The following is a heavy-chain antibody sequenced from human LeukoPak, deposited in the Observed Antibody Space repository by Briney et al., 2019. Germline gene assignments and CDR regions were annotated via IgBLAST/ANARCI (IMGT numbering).Heavy chain of an antibody. J-gene: IGHJ4*02. CDR2: ISVYNGNT. CDR1: GYAFNSYG. V-gene: IGHV1-18*01. Sequence: ASVKVSCKASGYAFNSYGISWVRQAPGQGLEWMGWISVYNGNTNYAQKLQGRVTMTTDTSTNTAYMELRSLRSDDTAVYYCARGDMTTVATTDYWGQGTLVTVSS. CDR3: ARGDMTTVATTDY. D-gene: IGHD4-23*01.